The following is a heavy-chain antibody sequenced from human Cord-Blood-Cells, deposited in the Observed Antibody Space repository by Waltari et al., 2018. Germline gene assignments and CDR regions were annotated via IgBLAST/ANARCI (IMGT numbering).Heavy chain of an antibody. Sequence: QVQLQQWGAGLLKPSETLSLTCAVYGGSFSGYYWSWIRQPPGKGLEWIGEINHSGSTNDNPSLKRRVTRSVDTSKNQFSLKLSSVTAADTAVYYCASRAGNVDYWGQGTLVTVSS. CDR1: GGSFSGYY. D-gene: IGHD1-1*01. CDR3: ASRAGNVDY. J-gene: IGHJ4*02. CDR2: INHSGST. V-gene: IGHV4-34*01.